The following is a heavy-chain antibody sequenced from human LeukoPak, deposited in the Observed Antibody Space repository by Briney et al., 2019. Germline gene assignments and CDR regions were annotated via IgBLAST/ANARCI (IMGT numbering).Heavy chain of an antibody. CDR1: GFTISNNY. CDR3: ARDPTSGWYFDY. J-gene: IGHJ4*02. D-gene: IGHD6-19*01. Sequence: GGSLRLSCAVSGFTISNNYMNWVRQAPGKGLEWVSVIYSGGDTYYADSVKGRFTISRDSSKNTLYLQMNSLRAEDTAVYYCARDPTSGWYFDYWGQGTLVTVSS. V-gene: IGHV3-53*01. CDR2: IYSGGDT.